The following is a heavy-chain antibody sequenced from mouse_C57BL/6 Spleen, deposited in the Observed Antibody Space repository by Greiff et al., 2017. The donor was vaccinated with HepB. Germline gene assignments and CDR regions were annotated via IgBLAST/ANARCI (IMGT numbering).Heavy chain of an antibody. CDR1: GYSFTGYY. CDR3: ASYLLDAMDY. Sequence: EVKLMESGPELVKPGASVKISCKASGYSFTGYYMNWVKQSPEKSLEWIGEINPSTGGTTYNQKFKAKATLTVDKSSSTAYMQLKSLTSEDSAVYYCASYLLDAMDYWGQGTSVTVSS. D-gene: IGHD1-1*01. V-gene: IGHV1-42*01. J-gene: IGHJ4*01. CDR2: INPSTGGT.